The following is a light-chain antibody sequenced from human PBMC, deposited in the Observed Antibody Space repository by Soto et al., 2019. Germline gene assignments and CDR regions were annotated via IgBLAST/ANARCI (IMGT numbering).Light chain of an antibody. V-gene: IGKV1-39*01. CDR2: AAA. CDR3: QQFYSTPYT. Sequence: DIQMTQSPSSLSASVGDRVTITCRASQSISSYLNWYHQKPWKAPKVLISAAASLQSGVPSRFSGSGSGTDFTLTITSLQPEDFATYYCQQFYSTPYTFGQGTRLEIK. J-gene: IGKJ5*01. CDR1: QSISSY.